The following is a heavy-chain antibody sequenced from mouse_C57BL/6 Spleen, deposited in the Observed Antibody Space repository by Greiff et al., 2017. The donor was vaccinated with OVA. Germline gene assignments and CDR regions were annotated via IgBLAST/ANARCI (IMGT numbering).Heavy chain of an antibody. Sequence: EVQLQQSGPELVKPGASVKISCKASGFSFTGYYMTWVQQSPEKSLEWIGEINPSTGGTTYNQTFKAKVTFTVDKSSSTAYMQLKSLTSEDSAVYYCGREENTTVDYWGQGTTLTVSS. CDR1: GFSFTGYY. CDR3: GREENTTVDY. V-gene: IGHV1-42*01. CDR2: INPSTGGT. J-gene: IGHJ2*01. D-gene: IGHD1-1*01.